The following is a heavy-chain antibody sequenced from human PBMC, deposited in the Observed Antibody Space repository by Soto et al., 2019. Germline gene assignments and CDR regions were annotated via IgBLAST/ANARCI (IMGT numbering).Heavy chain of an antibody. V-gene: IGHV4-59*01. D-gene: IGHD2-2*01. CDR1: CGSISSYY. J-gene: IGHJ5*02. CDR2: IYYSGST. CDR3: ARASVHLQVPNWFDP. Sequence: PSETLSLTCTVSCGSISSYYWSWIRQPPGKGLEWIGYIYYSGSTNYNPSLKSRVTISVDTSKNQFSLKLSSVTAADTAVYYCARASVHLQVPNWFDPWGQGNLVTVSS.